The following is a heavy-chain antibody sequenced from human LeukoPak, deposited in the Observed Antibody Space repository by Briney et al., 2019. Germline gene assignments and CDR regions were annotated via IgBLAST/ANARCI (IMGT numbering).Heavy chain of an antibody. D-gene: IGHD3-3*01. CDR2: IYGGGST. CDR3: ARDGGGGVLRFGY. Sequence: GGSLRLSCAASGFTVSSNYMSWVRQAPGKRLEWVSVIYGGGSTYYADSVKGRFTISRDNSKNTLYLQMNSLRAEDTAVYYCARDGGGGVLRFGYWGQGTLVTVSS. V-gene: IGHV3-53*01. CDR1: GFTVSSNY. J-gene: IGHJ4*02.